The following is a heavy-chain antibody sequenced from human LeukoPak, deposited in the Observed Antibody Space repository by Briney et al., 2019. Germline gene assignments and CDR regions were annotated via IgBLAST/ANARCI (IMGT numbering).Heavy chain of an antibody. J-gene: IGHJ4*02. Sequence: SETLSLTCTLSGLSITTYYWTWIRQPPGKGLEWIGYAYYSAITHYIRSLRNRVTISLDPAKNQFSLKLTSVTAADTALYYCARSDCIRGKYLLDYWGEGSLVSV. D-gene: IGHD2-15*01. CDR2: AYYSAIT. CDR1: GLSITTYY. V-gene: IGHV4-59*08. CDR3: ARSDCIRGKYLLDY.